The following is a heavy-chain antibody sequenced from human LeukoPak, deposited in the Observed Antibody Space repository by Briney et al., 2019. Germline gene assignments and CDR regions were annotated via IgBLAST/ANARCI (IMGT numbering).Heavy chain of an antibody. J-gene: IGHJ6*02. D-gene: IGHD3-3*01. V-gene: IGHV4-31*03. Sequence: PSETLSLTCTVSGGSISSGGYYWSWIRQHPGTGLEWIGYIYYSGSTYYNPSLKSRVTISVDTSKNQFSLKLSSVTAADTAVYYCARGAYYDFWSGPYGMDVWGQGTTVTVSS. CDR3: ARGAYYDFWSGPYGMDV. CDR1: GGSISSGGYY. CDR2: IYYSGST.